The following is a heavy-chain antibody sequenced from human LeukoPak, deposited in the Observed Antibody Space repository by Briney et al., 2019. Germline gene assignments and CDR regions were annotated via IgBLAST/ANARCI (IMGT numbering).Heavy chain of an antibody. V-gene: IGHV3-23*01. D-gene: IGHD3-3*01. CDR3: AITPILRFLEWPPIPDAFDI. Sequence: RGSLRLSCAASGFTFSSYAMSWVRQAPGKGLEWVSAISGSGGSTYYADSVKGRFTISRDNSKNTLYLQMNSLRAEDTAVYYCAITPILRFLEWPPIPDAFDIWGQGTMVTVSS. J-gene: IGHJ3*02. CDR2: ISGSGGST. CDR1: GFTFSSYA.